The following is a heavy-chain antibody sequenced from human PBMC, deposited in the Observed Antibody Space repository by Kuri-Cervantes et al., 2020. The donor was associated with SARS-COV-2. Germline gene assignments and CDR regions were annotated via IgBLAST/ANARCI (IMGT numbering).Heavy chain of an antibody. D-gene: IGHD3-22*01. V-gene: IGHV3-73*01. CDR2: IRSKANSYAT. CDR3: TTTYYYDSSGYPAFDY. Sequence: GESLKISCAASGFTFSTYTMNWVRQASGKGLEWVGRIRSKANSYATAYAASVKGRFTISRDDSKNTAYLQMNSLKTEDTAVYYCTTTYYYDSSGYPAFDYWGQGTLVTVSS. J-gene: IGHJ4*02. CDR1: GFTFSTYT.